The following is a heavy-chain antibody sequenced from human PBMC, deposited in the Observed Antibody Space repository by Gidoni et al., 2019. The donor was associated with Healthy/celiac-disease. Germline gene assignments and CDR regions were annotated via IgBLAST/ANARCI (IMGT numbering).Heavy chain of an antibody. CDR3: TRHTGDY. CDR2: IRSKAYGGTT. Sequence: EVQLVESGGGVVQPGRSRRRCGTAAGFTFGDYAMSWVRQAPGKGLAWVCFIRSKAYGGTTEYAASVKGRFTISRDDSKSIAYLQMNRLKTEDTAVYYCTRHTGDYWGQGTLVTVSS. J-gene: IGHJ4*02. CDR1: GFTFGDYA. D-gene: IGHD2-8*02. V-gene: IGHV3-49*04.